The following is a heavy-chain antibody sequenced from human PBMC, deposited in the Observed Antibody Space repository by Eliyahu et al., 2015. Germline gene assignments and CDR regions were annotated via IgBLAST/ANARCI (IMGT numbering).Heavy chain of an antibody. D-gene: IGHD6-13*01. CDR2: INHSGNT. V-gene: IGHV4-34*01. Sequence: QVQLQQWGARLLKPSETLSLNXAVXGGSFSGYYWTWXRQPPGKGLEWIGEINHSGNTNYNPPLKSXVTISVDTSKNRLSLKLSAVTAADTAVYYCARGNLWYSSSWYDYWGQGTLVTVSS. J-gene: IGHJ4*02. CDR3: ARGNLWYSSSWYDY. CDR1: GGSFSGYY.